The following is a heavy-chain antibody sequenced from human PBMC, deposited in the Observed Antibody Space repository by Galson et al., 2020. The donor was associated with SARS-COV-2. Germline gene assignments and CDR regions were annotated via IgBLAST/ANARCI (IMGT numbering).Heavy chain of an antibody. D-gene: IGHD2-15*01. V-gene: IGHV4-34*01. CDR3: ASVVNGFDYDMDV. CDR2: INHIGAT. Sequence: SETLSLTCAVDGGSFSHYYWTWIRQAPGKGLEWIADINHIGATNYNPSLKSRVTISVDPSNLQFSLKVTSVTAADTAVYYCASVVNGFDYDMDVWGQGTTVTVSS. CDR1: GGSFSHYY. J-gene: IGHJ6*02.